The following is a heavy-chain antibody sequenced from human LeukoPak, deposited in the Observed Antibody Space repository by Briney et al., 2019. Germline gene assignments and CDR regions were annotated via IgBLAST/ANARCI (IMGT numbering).Heavy chain of an antibody. D-gene: IGHD3-3*02. CDR1: GFTFSSYS. V-gene: IGHV3-21*01. CDR2: ISSSSSYI. J-gene: IGHJ6*02. Sequence: PGGSLRLSCAASGFTFSSYSMNWVRQAPGKGLEWVSSISSSSSYIYYADSVKGRFTISRDNAKNSLYLQMNSLRAEDTAVYYCARDLAFHPLGGIDVWGQGTTVTVSS. CDR3: ARDLAFHPLGGIDV.